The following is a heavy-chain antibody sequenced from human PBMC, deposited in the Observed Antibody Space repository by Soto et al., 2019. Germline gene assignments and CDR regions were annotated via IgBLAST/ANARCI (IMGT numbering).Heavy chain of an antibody. J-gene: IGHJ4*02. D-gene: IGHD2-21*01. V-gene: IGHV3-64D*06. CDR2: MSSDGGRI. CDR3: VKSRGGANHDFFD. CDR1: GFTFSSFS. Sequence: GGSLRLSCSASGFTFSSFSMHWVRQSPGKGLEYVSHMSSDGGRIYYADSVKGRFTISRDNSKNMLYLQMSSLRPDDSAVYYCVKSRGGANHDFFDWGQGTQVTVSS.